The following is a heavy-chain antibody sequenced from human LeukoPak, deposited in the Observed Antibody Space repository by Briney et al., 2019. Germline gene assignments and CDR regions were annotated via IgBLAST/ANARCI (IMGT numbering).Heavy chain of an antibody. CDR1: GFTFSSYA. CDR3: AKGKASGWYGGYYGMDV. D-gene: IGHD6-19*01. V-gene: IGHV3-23*01. CDR2: ISGSGGST. Sequence: GGSLRLSCAASGFTFSSYAMSWVRQAPGKGLEWVSAISGSGGSTYYADSVKGRFTISRDNSKNTLYLQMNSLRAEDTAVYYCAKGKASGWYGGYYGMDVWGQGTTVTVSS. J-gene: IGHJ6*02.